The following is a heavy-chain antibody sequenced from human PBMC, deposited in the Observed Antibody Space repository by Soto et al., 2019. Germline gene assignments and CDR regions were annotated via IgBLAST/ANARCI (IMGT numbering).Heavy chain of an antibody. CDR2: ISSSSSVI. D-gene: IGHD2-15*01. CDR1: GFILSDCA. CDR3: ARDLSWVSSWYYYMDG. Sequence: EVQLVESGGGLVQPGGSLRLSCATSGFILSDCAMNWVRQAPGKGLEWVSYISSSSSVIDYADSVKGRFTVSRDNAKYSVYLRMNRLRAEDTAGYYCARDLSWVSSWYYYMDGWGKGTTVTVSS. V-gene: IGHV3-48*01. J-gene: IGHJ6*03.